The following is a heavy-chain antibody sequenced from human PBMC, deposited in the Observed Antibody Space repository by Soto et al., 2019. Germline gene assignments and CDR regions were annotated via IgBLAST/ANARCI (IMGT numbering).Heavy chain of an antibody. V-gene: IGHV1-69*02. J-gene: IGHJ4*02. D-gene: IGHD5-18*01. CDR2: IIPILGIA. Sequence: QVQLVQSGAEVKKPGSSVKVSCKASGGTFSSYTISWVRQAPGQGLEWMGRIIPILGIANYAQKFQGRVTITADKSTSTAYMELSSLRSEDTAVYYCARLYSYGSQPDDFDYWGQGTLVTVSS. CDR3: ARLYSYGSQPDDFDY. CDR1: GGTFSSYT.